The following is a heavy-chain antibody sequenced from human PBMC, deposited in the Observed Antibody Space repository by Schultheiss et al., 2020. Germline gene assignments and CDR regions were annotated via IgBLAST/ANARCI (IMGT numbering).Heavy chain of an antibody. V-gene: IGHV1-18*01. CDR2: ISAYNGNT. CDR3: ARVRDTEYFQH. Sequence: GESLKISCKASGYTFTSYGISWVRQAPGQGLEWMGWISAYNGNTNYAQKFQGRVTMTRDTSISTAYMELSRLRSDDTAVYYCARVRDTEYFQHWGQGTLVTVSS. D-gene: IGHD5-18*01. CDR1: GYTFTSYG. J-gene: IGHJ1*01.